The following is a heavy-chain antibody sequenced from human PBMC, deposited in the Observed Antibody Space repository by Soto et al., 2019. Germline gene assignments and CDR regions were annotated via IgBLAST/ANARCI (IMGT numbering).Heavy chain of an antibody. CDR1: GGSFSGYY. CDR3: TRGPRGPYDFWSGYNIFDY. CDR2: INHSGST. D-gene: IGHD3-3*01. Sequence: QVQLQQWGAGLLKPSETLSLTCAVYGGSFSGYYWSWIRQPPGKGLEWIGEINHSGSTNYNPSLKSRVTISVDTSKNKFSLKLSSVTAADTAVYYCTRGPRGPYDFWSGYNIFDYWGQGTLVTVSS. V-gene: IGHV4-34*01. J-gene: IGHJ4*02.